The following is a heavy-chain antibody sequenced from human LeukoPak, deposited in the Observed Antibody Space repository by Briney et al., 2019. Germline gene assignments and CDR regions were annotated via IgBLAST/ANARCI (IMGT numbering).Heavy chain of an antibody. CDR2: ISAHNGNT. Sequence: ASVKVSCKASGYTFTSYGIHWVRQAPGQGLEWMGWISAHNGNTNLAQRFQGRVTLTTDTSTNTAYMEVKNLESDDTAVYFCTRGDNYIVVSDPFDYWGQGTLVTVSS. D-gene: IGHD2-15*01. J-gene: IGHJ4*02. CDR1: GYTFTSYG. CDR3: TRGDNYIVVSDPFDY. V-gene: IGHV1-18*01.